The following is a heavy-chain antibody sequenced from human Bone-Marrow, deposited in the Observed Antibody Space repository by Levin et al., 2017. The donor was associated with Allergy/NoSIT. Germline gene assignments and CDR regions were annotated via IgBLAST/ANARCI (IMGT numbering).Heavy chain of an antibody. J-gene: IGHJ3*02. D-gene: IGHD1-14*01. Sequence: PGGSLRLSCVASGFKISDYYMAWIRQAPGKGLEWISYITSTNVFINYADSVKGRFTISRDNANNLVYMQMNSLRVEDTALYYCAAAGHDGFVIWGQGTMVTVSS. CDR2: ITSTNVFI. CDR3: AAAGHDGFVI. V-gene: IGHV3-11*06. CDR1: GFKISDYY.